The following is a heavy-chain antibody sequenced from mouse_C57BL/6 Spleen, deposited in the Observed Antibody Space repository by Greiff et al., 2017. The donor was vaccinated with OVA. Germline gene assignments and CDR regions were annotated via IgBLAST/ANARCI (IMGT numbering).Heavy chain of an antibody. CDR2: INPNNGGT. CDR1: GYTFTDYN. Sequence: SGPELVKPGASVKMSCKASGYTFTDYNMHWVKQSHGKSLEWIGYINPNNGGTSYNQKFKGKATLTVNKSSSTAYMELRSLTSEDSAVYYCARTTTAVDGLFDYWGQDTTLTVSS. D-gene: IGHD1-2*01. V-gene: IGHV1-22*01. CDR3: ARTTTAVDGLFDY. J-gene: IGHJ2*01.